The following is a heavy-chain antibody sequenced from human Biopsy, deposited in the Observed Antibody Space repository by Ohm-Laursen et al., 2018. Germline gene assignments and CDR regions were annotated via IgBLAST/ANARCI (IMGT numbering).Heavy chain of an antibody. V-gene: IGHV3-11*01. D-gene: IGHD3-3*01. Sequence: SLRLSCSASGFTFTDYYMSWVRQAPGKGLEWVAYISGNGEDRYYADSVKGRFTISRDNAKNSLFLQMNSLTTEDTALYYCVRGYSSSWSGYLDHWGQGTLVTVSS. CDR3: VRGYSSSWSGYLDH. CDR2: ISGNGEDR. CDR1: GFTFTDYY. J-gene: IGHJ4*02.